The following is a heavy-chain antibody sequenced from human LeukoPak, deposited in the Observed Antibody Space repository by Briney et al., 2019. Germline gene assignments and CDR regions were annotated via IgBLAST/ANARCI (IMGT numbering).Heavy chain of an antibody. J-gene: IGHJ4*02. Sequence: GRSLRLSCAASGFTFSSYAMHWVRQAPGKGPEWVAIISYDGSNKYYADSVKGRFTISRDNSKNTLYLQMNSLRAEDTAVYYCAKDRGITMIVVIGLFDYWGQGTLVTVSS. D-gene: IGHD3-22*01. CDR3: AKDRGITMIVVIGLFDY. CDR1: GFTFSSYA. V-gene: IGHV3-30*04. CDR2: ISYDGSNK.